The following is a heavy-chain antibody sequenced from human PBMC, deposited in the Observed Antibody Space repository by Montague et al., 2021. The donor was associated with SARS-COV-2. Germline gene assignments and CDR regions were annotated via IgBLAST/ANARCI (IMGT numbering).Heavy chain of an antibody. V-gene: IGHV4-34*01. J-gene: IGHJ6*02. CDR2: VSHSGKT. CDR1: GGSFSDCY. CDR3: AGGQRWGAWGGGRRVYYYFMDV. D-gene: IGHD3-16*01. Sequence: SETLSLTCAVSGGSFSDCYCSWIRQSPRPGQEWIWEVSHSGKTSYNPSLESRVPISLATSKTQFFLNLDSLTAADTAVFSCAGGQRWGAWGGGRRVYYYFMDVWGQGTTVTVSS.